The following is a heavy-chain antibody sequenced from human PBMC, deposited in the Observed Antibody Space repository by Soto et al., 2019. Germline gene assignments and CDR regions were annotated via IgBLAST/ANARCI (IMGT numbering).Heavy chain of an antibody. CDR2: IYSGGST. V-gene: IGHV3-53*04. D-gene: IGHD3-3*01. CDR1: GFTVSSNY. Sequence: GGSLRLSCAASGFTVSSNYMSWVRQAPGKGLEWVSVIYSGGSTYYADSVKGRFTISRHNSKNTLYLQMNSLRAEDTAGYYCARAVTPDFWSGYYYYYYGMDVWGQGTTVTVSS. J-gene: IGHJ6*02. CDR3: ARAVTPDFWSGYYYYYYGMDV.